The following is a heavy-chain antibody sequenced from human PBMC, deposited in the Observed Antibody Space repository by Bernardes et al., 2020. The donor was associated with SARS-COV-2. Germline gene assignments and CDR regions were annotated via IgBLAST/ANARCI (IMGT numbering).Heavy chain of an antibody. CDR1: GFTVSSNY. CDR3: ARAAGGITISDV. V-gene: IGHV3-53*01. CDR2: IYSGGST. Sequence: GGSLSLSCAASGFTVSSNYMSWVRQAPGKGLEWVSVIYSGGSTYYADSVKGRFTISRDNSKNTLYLQMNSLRAEDTAVYYCARAAGGITISDVWGKGTTVTVSS. D-gene: IGHD3-3*01. J-gene: IGHJ6*04.